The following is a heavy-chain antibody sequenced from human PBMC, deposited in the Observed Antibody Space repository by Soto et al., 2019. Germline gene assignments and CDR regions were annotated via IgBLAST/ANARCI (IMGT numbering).Heavy chain of an antibody. CDR2: IDPSDSYT. J-gene: IGHJ4*03. V-gene: IGHV5-10-1*01. CDR1: GYSFTSYW. Sequence: GESLKISCKGSGYSFTSYWISWVRQMPGKGLEWMGRIDPSDSYTNYSPSFQGHVTILVDKSNTTAYLQWSSLKTSDTAIYYCVRQEGYSSGWYGFPSIWGQGTLVTVSS. CDR3: VRQEGYSSGWYGFPSI. D-gene: IGHD6-19*01.